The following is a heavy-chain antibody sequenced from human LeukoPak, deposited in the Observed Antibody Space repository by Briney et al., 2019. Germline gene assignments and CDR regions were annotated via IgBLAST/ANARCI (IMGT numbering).Heavy chain of an antibody. D-gene: IGHD2-2*01. CDR2: ISAYNGNT. CDR3: ARDMSASALSYYFGY. Sequence: ASVKVSCKASGYTFTSYGISWVRQAPGQGLEWMGRISAYNGNTNYAQKLQGRVTMTTDTSTSTAYMELRSLRSDDTAVYYCARDMSASALSYYFGYWGQGTLVTVSS. J-gene: IGHJ4*02. CDR1: GYTFTSYG. V-gene: IGHV1-18*01.